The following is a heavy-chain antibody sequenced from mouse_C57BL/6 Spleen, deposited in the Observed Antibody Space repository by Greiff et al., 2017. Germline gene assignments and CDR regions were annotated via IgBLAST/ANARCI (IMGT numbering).Heavy chain of an antibody. CDR2: ISSGSSTI. Sequence: EVKLMESGGGLVKPGGSLKLSCAASGFTFSDYGMHWVRQAPEKGLEWVAYISSGSSTIYYADTVKGRFTISRDNAKNTLFLQMTSLRSEDTSMYYCARLTGTSYWGQGTTLTVSS. J-gene: IGHJ2*01. D-gene: IGHD4-1*01. CDR3: ARLTGTSY. CDR1: GFTFSDYG. V-gene: IGHV5-17*01.